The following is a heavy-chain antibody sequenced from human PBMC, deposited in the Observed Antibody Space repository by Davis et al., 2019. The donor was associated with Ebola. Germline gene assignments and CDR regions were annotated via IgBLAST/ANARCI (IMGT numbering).Heavy chain of an antibody. Sequence: PGGSLRLSCAASGFTFSSYAMSWVRQAPGKGLEWVSAISGSGGSTYYADSVKGRFTISRDNAKNSLYLQMNSLRDEDTAVYYCAREWELNYYYGMDVWGQGTTVTVSS. CDR1: GFTFSSYA. D-gene: IGHD1-26*01. CDR3: AREWELNYYYGMDV. CDR2: ISGSGGST. V-gene: IGHV3-23*01. J-gene: IGHJ6*02.